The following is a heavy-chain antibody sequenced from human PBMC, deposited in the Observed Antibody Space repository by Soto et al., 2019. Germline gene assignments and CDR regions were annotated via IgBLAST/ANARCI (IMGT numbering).Heavy chain of an antibody. J-gene: IGHJ6*02. CDR1: GYTFTGYY. CDR3: ARSYYNFWSGRYYYGMDV. CDR2: INAGNGNT. D-gene: IGHD3-3*01. Sequence: ASVKVSCKASGYTFTGYYMHWVRQAPGQRLEWMGWINAGNGNTKYSQKFQGRVTITRDTSASTAYMELSSLRSEDTAVYYCARSYYNFWSGRYYYGMDVWGQGTTVTVSS. V-gene: IGHV1-3*01.